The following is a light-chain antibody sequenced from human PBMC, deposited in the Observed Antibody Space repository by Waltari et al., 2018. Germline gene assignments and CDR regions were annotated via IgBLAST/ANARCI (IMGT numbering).Light chain of an antibody. CDR3: QQYYSTPRT. Sequence: TCRASQGISNSVAWYQQKPGKAPKLLLYAASRLESGGPSRFSGSGSGTDYTLTISSLQPEDFATYYCQQYYSTPRTFGQGTKVEIK. V-gene: IGKV1-NL1*01. CDR1: QGISNS. CDR2: AAS. J-gene: IGKJ1*01.